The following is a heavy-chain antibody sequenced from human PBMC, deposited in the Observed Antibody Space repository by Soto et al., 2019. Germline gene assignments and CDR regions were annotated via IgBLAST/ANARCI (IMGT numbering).Heavy chain of an antibody. CDR2: INPNSGGT. CDR3: ARIGNWNAPDASDWFDP. J-gene: IGHJ5*02. D-gene: IGHD1-1*01. CDR1: GYGFTCYY. Sequence: ASVKVACKASGYGFTCYYLHWVRQAPGQGLEWMGWINPNSGGTNYAQKFQGRVTMTRDTSISTAYMELSRLRSDDTAVHYCARIGNWNAPDASDWFDPWGQGTLVTVSS. V-gene: IGHV1-2*02.